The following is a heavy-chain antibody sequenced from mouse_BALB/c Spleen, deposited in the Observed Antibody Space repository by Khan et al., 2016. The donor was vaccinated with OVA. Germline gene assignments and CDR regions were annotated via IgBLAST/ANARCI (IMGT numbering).Heavy chain of an antibody. Sequence: VQLQQSGTELVRPGTLVRLSCTASGFNIKDYYIHWVKQRPDQGLEWIGWIDPENGKTIYDPKFQGKASITADTSSNTVNLQLSSLTSEDTAVYYGPRSILLYFDYWSQGTTLTVSS. V-gene: IGHV14-1*02. J-gene: IGHJ2*01. CDR1: GFNIKDYY. D-gene: IGHD2-3*01. CDR2: IDPENGKT. CDR3: PRSILLYFDY.